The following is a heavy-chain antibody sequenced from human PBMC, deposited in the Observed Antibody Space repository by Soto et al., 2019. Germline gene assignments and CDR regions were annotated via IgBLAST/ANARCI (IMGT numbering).Heavy chain of an antibody. D-gene: IGHD2-2*02. CDR3: ARVGDYCSSTSCYTRSGRGWFDP. CDR2: IYHSGST. CDR1: GGSISSGGYA. J-gene: IGHJ5*02. Sequence: SETLSLTCAVSGGSISSGGYAWSWIRQPPGKGLEWIGYIYHSGSTYYNPSLKSRVTISVDRSKNQFSLKLSSVTAADTAVYYCARVGDYCSSTSCYTRSGRGWFDPWGQGTLVTVSS. V-gene: IGHV4-30-2*01.